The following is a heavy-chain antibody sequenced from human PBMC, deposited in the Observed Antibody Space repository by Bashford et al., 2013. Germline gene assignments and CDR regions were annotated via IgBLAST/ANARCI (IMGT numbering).Heavy chain of an antibody. CDR1: GYTLSEYG. CDR3: ARDASIGDSSGYIY. Sequence: VASVKVSCKASGYTLSEYGISWVRQAPGPRALSGWAWINSYNGKTDYSQRFQGRVTLTTDKSTNTAYMELRSLTSDDTAVYYCARDASIGDSSGYIYWGQGTLVTVSS. J-gene: IGHJ4*02. V-gene: IGHV1-18*01. CDR2: INSYNGKT. D-gene: IGHD5-18*01.